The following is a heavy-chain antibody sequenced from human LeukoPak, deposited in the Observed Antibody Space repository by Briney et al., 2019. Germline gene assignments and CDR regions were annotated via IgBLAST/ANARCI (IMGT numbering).Heavy chain of an antibody. V-gene: IGHV4-34*01. CDR1: GGSFSVYY. D-gene: IGHD3-22*01. CDR3: ARDPFYYYDSSGYYEARSYYFDY. Sequence: SETLSLTCAVYGGSFSVYYWSWIRQPPGKGLEWIGEINHSGSTNYNPSLKSRVTISVDTSKNQFSLKLSSVTAADTAVYYCARDPFYYYDSSGYYEARSYYFDYWGQGTLVTVSS. J-gene: IGHJ4*02. CDR2: INHSGST.